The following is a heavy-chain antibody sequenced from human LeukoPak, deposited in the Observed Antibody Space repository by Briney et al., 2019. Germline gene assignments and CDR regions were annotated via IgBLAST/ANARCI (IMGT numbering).Heavy chain of an antibody. CDR3: ARDNSVGDVVWWFDP. J-gene: IGHJ5*02. V-gene: IGHV1-46*01. D-gene: IGHD1-26*01. CDR2: INPSGSST. CDR1: GYSFTSHY. Sequence: ASVKVSCKASGYSFTSHYMHWVRQAPGQGLEWLGLINPSGSSTLYAQKFQGRVTMTRDMSTTTDYMELSSLRSEDTAVYYCARDNSVGDVVWWFDPWGQGTLVTVSS.